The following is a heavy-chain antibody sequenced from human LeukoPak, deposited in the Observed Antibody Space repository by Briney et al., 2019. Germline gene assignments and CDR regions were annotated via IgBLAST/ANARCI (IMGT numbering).Heavy chain of an antibody. J-gene: IGHJ5*02. D-gene: IGHD3-3*01. V-gene: IGHV4-4*07. CDR1: GGSISSYY. CDR2: IYTSGST. Sequence: KPSETLSLTCTVSGGSISSYYWSWIRQPAGKGLEWIGRIYTSGSTNYNPSPKSRVTMSVDTSKNQFSLKLSSVTAADTAVYYCARANDFWKRGAFDPWGQGTLVTVSS. CDR3: ARANDFWKRGAFDP.